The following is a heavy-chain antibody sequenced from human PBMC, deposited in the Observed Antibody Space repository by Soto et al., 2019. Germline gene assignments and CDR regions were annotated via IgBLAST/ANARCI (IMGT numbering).Heavy chain of an antibody. CDR2: TYYRSKWYN. CDR1: GDSVSSNSAA. Sequence: SQTLSLTCAISGDSVSSNSAAWNWIRQSPSRGLEWLGRTYYRSKWYNDYAVSVKSRITINPDTSKNQFSLQLNSVTPEDTAVYYCARDRIAVHYSYYYGMDVFGQGTTVTVS. CDR3: ARDRIAVHYSYYYGMDV. V-gene: IGHV6-1*01. D-gene: IGHD6-19*01. J-gene: IGHJ6*02.